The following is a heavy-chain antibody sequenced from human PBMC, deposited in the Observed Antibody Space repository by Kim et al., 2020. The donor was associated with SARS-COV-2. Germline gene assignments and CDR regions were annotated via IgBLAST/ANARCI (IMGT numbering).Heavy chain of an antibody. D-gene: IGHD6-6*01. J-gene: IGHJ5*02. CDR3: ARTSGGSSSGGHWFDP. CDR2: INQSGST. V-gene: IGHV4-34*01. CDR1: GGSGSGDY. Sequence: SETLSLTCAVYGGSGSGDYWSGIRQPPGKGREGSGEINQSGSTNYNPSLKSRVTISVDTSKNQFSLKLSSVTAADTAVYYCARTSGGSSSGGHWFDPWGQGTLVTVSS.